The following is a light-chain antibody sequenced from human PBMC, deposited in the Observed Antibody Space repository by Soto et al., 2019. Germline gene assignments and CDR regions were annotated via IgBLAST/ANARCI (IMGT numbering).Light chain of an antibody. CDR3: QQYGGSPLYT. CDR2: GAS. J-gene: IGKJ2*01. Sequence: EIVLTQSPGTLSLSPGERATISCRASQSVSSSYLSWYQQKPGQAPRLLIYGASSRATGIPDRFSGSGSGTDFTLTIIRLEPEDFAVYYCQQYGGSPLYTFGQGTKVDIK. CDR1: QSVSSSY. V-gene: IGKV3-20*01.